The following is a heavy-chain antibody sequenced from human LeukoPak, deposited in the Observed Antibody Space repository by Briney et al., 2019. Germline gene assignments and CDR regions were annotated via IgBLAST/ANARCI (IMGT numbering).Heavy chain of an antibody. CDR2: TYTSGST. CDR3: ASSGGDYYDSSGSDY. V-gene: IGHV4-4*07. Sequence: SETLSLTCTVSCGSIRIYYWSCIPQPAGKGLEWIGRTYTSGSTNHNPSLKSRVTMSVATSKNQFSRKLSSVTAADTAVYYCASSGGDYYDSSGSDYWGQGTLVTVSS. J-gene: IGHJ4*02. CDR1: CGSIRIYY. D-gene: IGHD3-22*01.